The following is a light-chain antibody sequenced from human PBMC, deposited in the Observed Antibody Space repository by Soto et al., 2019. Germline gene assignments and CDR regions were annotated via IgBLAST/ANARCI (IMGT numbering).Light chain of an antibody. CDR3: QQYGNSPWT. Sequence: EIVLTQSPGTLSLSPGERATLSCRASQRVSNTYLAWYQQKPGQAPRLLIFGASSRATGIPDRFSGSGSGTDFTLTISRLEPEDFAVYYCQQYGNSPWTFGQGTKVEIK. CDR1: QRVSNTY. V-gene: IGKV3-20*01. CDR2: GAS. J-gene: IGKJ1*01.